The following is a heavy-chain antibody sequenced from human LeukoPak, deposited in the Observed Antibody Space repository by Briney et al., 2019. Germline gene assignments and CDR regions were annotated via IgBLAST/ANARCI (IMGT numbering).Heavy chain of an antibody. CDR3: AREQVDYGDYLTWYFDY. J-gene: IGHJ4*02. CDR1: GGSISSGGYY. D-gene: IGHD4-17*01. Sequence: SETLSLTCTVSGGSISSGGYYWSWIRQHPGKGLEWIGYIYYSGSTYYNPSLKSRVTISVDTSKNQFSLKLSSVTAADTAVYYCAREQVDYGDYLTWYFDYWGQGTLVTVSS. CDR2: IYYSGST. V-gene: IGHV4-31*03.